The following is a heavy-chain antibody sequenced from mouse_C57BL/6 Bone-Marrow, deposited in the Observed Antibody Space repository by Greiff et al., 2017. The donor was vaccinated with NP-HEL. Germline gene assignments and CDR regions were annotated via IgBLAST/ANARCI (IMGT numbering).Heavy chain of an antibody. CDR1: GYTFTDYY. Sequence: VQLQESGAELVRPGASVKLSCKASGYTFTDYYINWVKQRPGQGLEWIARIYPGSGNTYYNEKFKGKATLTAEKSSSTAYMQLSSLTSEDSAVYFCARFPEYWYFDVWGTGTTVTVSS. J-gene: IGHJ1*03. CDR3: ARFPEYWYFDV. CDR2: IYPGSGNT. V-gene: IGHV1-76*01.